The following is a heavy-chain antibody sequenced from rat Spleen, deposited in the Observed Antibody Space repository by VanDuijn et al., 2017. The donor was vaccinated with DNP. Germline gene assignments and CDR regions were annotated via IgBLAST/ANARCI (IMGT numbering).Heavy chain of an antibody. V-gene: IGHV5S13*01. CDR2: ITSGGGYT. J-gene: IGHJ2*01. CDR1: GFTFSNHG. Sequence: EVQLVESGGGVVQPGRSLRLSCAASGFTFSNHGMAWVRQVPTRGLEWVASITSGGGYTYYRDSEKGRFTISRDNAKSSLYLQMDSLSSDDTATYYCTKLGDYWGQGVMVTVSS. CDR3: TKLGDY.